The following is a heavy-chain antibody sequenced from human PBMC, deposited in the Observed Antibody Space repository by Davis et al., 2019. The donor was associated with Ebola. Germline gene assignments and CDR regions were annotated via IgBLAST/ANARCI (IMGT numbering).Heavy chain of an antibody. CDR2: IHHTGTP. CDR1: GFTFSNYV. Sequence: ESLKISCAASGFTFSNYVVHWIRQTPVRGLEWIGEIHHTGTPRYNPSLKSRVTVSLDTPKSQFSLKMTSVTVADTAVYYCVRGLHGDYAFDKWGQGALVTVSS. V-gene: IGHV4-34*01. D-gene: IGHD4-17*01. J-gene: IGHJ4*02. CDR3: VRGLHGDYAFDK.